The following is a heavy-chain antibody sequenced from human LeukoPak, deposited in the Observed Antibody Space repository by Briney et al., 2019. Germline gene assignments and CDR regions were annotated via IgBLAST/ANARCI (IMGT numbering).Heavy chain of an antibody. V-gene: IGHV1-2*02. Sequence: GASVKVSCKASGYTFTGYYMHWVRQAPGQGLEWMGWINPNSGGTNYAQKFQGRVTMTRDTSISTAYMELSRLRSDDTAVSYCARVQWELRLAGPYSFDYWGQGTLVTVSS. CDR1: GYTFTGYY. D-gene: IGHD1-26*01. CDR3: ARVQWELRLAGPYSFDY. J-gene: IGHJ4*02. CDR2: INPNSGGT.